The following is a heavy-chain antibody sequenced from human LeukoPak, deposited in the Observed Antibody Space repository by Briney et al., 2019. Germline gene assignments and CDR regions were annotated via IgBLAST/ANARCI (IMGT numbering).Heavy chain of an antibody. CDR3: ARVVRCTSTSCRKYCYYGMDV. Sequence: PGGSLRLSCAASGFTFDDYGMSWVRQAPGKGLEWVSGINWNGGSTGYADSVKGRFTISRDNAKNSLYLQMNSLRAEDTALYYCARVVRCTSTSCRKYCYYGMDVWGQGTTVTVSS. V-gene: IGHV3-20*04. CDR1: GFTFDDYG. CDR2: INWNGGST. D-gene: IGHD2-2*01. J-gene: IGHJ6*02.